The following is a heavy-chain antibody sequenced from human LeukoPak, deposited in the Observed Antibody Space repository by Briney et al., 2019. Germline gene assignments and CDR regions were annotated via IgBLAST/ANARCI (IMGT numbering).Heavy chain of an antibody. CDR3: ARDFAAAVG. CDR2: IKQDGSGT. CDR1: GFTFSNYR. D-gene: IGHD2-15*01. Sequence: PGGSLRLSCAASGFTFSNYRMSWVRQAPGKGLEWVANIKQDGSGTHYVDSVRGRFIVSRDNAVFLQMNSLGVEDTAIYYCARDFAAAVGWGQGTLVTVSS. J-gene: IGHJ4*02. V-gene: IGHV3-7*01.